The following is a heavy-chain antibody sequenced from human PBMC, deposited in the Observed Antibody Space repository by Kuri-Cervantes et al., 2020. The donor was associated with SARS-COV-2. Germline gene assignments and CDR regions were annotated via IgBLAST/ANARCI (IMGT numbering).Heavy chain of an antibody. Sequence: SETLSLTCTVSGGSISSYYWSWIRQPPGKGLEWIGYTYYSGSTNYNPSLKSRVTISVDTSKTQFSLKPSSVTAADTAVYYCARDLPGLYYAMDVWGQGTTVTVSS. CDR3: ARDLPGLYYAMDV. J-gene: IGHJ6*02. CDR2: TYYSGST. D-gene: IGHD2-2*01. CDR1: GGSISSYY. V-gene: IGHV4-59*01.